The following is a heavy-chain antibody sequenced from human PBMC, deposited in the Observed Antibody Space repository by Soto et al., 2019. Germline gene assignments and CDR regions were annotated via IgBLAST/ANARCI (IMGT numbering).Heavy chain of an antibody. CDR3: ARDLVLDYGDLTDYYYYGMDV. V-gene: IGHV1-46*01. J-gene: IGHJ6*02. Sequence: QVQLVQSGAEVKKPGASVKVSCKASGYTFTSYYMHWVRQAPGQGLEWMGIINPSGGSTSYEQKFQGRVTMTRDTSTSTVYMELSSLRSEDTAVYYCARDLVLDYGDLTDYYYYGMDVWGQGTTVTVSS. D-gene: IGHD4-17*01. CDR2: INPSGGST. CDR1: GYTFTSYY.